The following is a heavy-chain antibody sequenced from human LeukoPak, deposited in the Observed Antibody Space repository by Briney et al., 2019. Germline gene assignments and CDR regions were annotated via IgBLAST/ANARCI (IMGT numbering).Heavy chain of an antibody. CDR1: GFTFSSYA. V-gene: IGHV3-23*01. CDR2: ISGSGGST. CDR3: AKDSGQQMCNYFDY. Sequence: GGSLRLSCAASGFTFSSYAMSWVRQAPGKGLEWVSAISGSGGSTYYADSVKGRFIISRDNSKNTLYLQMNSLRAEDTAVNYCAKDSGQQMCNYFDYWGQRTLVTVSS. D-gene: IGHD6-13*01. J-gene: IGHJ4*02.